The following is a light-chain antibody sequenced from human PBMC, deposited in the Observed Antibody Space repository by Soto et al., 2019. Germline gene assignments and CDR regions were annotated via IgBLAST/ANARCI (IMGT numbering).Light chain of an antibody. Sequence: ESVLTQSPDTLSLSPGEGVTLSCRASQSVGSYLAWYQQKPGQAPRLLIYASSNRATGIPARFSGSGSGIDFTLTISSLEPEDFAVYYCQQRSSWPWTFGQGTKVDIK. CDR1: QSVGSY. CDR2: ASS. J-gene: IGKJ1*01. CDR3: QQRSSWPWT. V-gene: IGKV3-11*01.